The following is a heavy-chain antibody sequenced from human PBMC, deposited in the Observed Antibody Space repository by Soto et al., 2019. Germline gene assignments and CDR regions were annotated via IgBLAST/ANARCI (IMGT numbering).Heavy chain of an antibody. CDR1: GFNFKIYG. CDR2: IKWNGENT. CDR3: AREVGSGSYYNAGYYYFMDV. D-gene: IGHD3-10*01. J-gene: IGHJ6*03. V-gene: IGHV3-20*01. Sequence: GGSLRLSCAASGFNFKIYGMTWVRQVPGKGLEWVAGIKWNGENTFYGDSVKGRFTISRDNAKNSLYLQMNDLRAEDTALYHCAREVGSGSYYNAGYYYFMDVWGKGTPVTVSS.